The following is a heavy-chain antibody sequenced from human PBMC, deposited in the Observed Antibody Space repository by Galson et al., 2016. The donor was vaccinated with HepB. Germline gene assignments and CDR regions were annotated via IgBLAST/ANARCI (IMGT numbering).Heavy chain of an antibody. J-gene: IGHJ4*02. CDR3: VGDGGWRSSLDY. CDR2: IWHDGTNK. D-gene: IGHD2-15*01. Sequence: SLRLSCAASGFTFSDTWMRWVRQAPGKGLEWVAVIWHDGTNKYYADSVKGRFTISRDNSKNTLYLQMNSLRDEDTAVYYCVGDGGWRSSLDYWGQGTLVTVSS. V-gene: IGHV3-33*08. CDR1: GFTFSDTW.